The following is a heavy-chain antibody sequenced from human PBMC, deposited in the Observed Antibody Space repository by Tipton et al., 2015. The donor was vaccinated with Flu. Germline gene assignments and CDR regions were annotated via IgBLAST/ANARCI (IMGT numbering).Heavy chain of an antibody. CDR1: GYSISSRYY. J-gene: IGHJ5*02. CDR3: VRRDYSNYVSDPKSWFDP. V-gene: IGHV4-38-2*02. D-gene: IGHD4-11*01. Sequence: TLSLTCTVSGYSISSRYYWGWIRQPPGKGLEWIGCVYHGGTTYYNPSLKSRVAISLDTFKNQFSLKLTSVTAADKAVYYCVRRDYSNYVSDPKSWFDPWGQGTLVTVSS. CDR2: VYHGGTT.